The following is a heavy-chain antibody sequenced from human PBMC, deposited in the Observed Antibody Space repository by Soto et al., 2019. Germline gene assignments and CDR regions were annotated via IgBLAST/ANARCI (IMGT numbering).Heavy chain of an antibody. J-gene: IGHJ4*02. Sequence: QVQLVQSGAEMRKPGASVKVSCKGSGHTFITFGVSWVRQAPGQGLEWMGWINNRNGNTNYAQKFQGRVSMTRDTSTTTVYMQLRSRTSEYAAVYFCERETNQCDRIYWDSWGQGTLVIVSS. D-gene: IGHD5-12*01. CDR3: ERETNQCDRIYWDS. CDR2: INNRNGNT. V-gene: IGHV1-18*01. CDR1: GHTFITFG.